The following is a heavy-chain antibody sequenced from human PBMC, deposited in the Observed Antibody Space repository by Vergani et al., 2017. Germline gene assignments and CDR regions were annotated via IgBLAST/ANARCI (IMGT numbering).Heavy chain of an antibody. Sequence: QVQLVQSGAEVKKPGSSVKVSCKASGGTFSSYAISWVRQATGQGLEWMGRLIPIFGTANYAQKLQGRVTITADESTSTAYMELSSLRSEDTAVYYCATGIIAAAGSGGDYWGQGTLVTVSS. J-gene: IGHJ4*02. CDR2: LIPIFGTA. CDR1: GGTFSSYA. D-gene: IGHD6-13*01. V-gene: IGHV1-69*15. CDR3: ATGIIAAAGSGGDY.